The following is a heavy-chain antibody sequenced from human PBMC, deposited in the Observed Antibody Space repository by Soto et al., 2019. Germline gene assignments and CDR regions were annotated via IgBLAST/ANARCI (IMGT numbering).Heavy chain of an antibody. CDR3: ARKRLMANAGTARHYFGLDV. V-gene: IGHV4-31*03. J-gene: IGHJ6*02. Sequence: SETLSLTCTVSGGSIRSGGYYWSWVRQNPRRGLEWIGNIYYSGNTYYNPSLKSRLTISVDTSKNQFSLNLSSVTAADTAVYYCARKRLMANAGTARHYFGLDVWGQGTTVTVSS. CDR2: IYYSGNT. D-gene: IGHD2-8*01. CDR1: GGSIRSGGYY.